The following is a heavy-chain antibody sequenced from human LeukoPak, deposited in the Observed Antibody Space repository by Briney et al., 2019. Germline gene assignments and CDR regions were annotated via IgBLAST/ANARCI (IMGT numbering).Heavy chain of an antibody. J-gene: IGHJ6*03. V-gene: IGHV5-51*01. CDR1: GYSFTSYW. Sequence: GESLKISCKGSGYSFTSYWIGWGRQMPGRGLEWMGIIYPGDSDTRYSPSFQGQVTISADKSISTAYLQWSSLKASDTAMYYCARHLRGYCSGGSCYGCYYYMGVWGKGTTVTVSS. CDR3: ARHLRGYCSGGSCYGCYYYMGV. D-gene: IGHD2-15*01. CDR2: IYPGDSDT.